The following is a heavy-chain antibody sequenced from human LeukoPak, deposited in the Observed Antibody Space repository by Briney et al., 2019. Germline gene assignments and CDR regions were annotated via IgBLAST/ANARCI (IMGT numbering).Heavy chain of an antibody. D-gene: IGHD6-19*01. CDR2: MKQDGSEE. V-gene: IGHV3-7*05. Sequence: GGSLRLSCAASGLTFSTYWMNWVRQGPGKGLEWVAIMKQDGSEEVYVYSVKGRFIIARDNAKNSLYLQMNSLRVEDTAVYYCVGGTGWRLDSWGQGTLVTVSS. J-gene: IGHJ1*01. CDR1: GLTFSTYW. CDR3: VGGTGWRLDS.